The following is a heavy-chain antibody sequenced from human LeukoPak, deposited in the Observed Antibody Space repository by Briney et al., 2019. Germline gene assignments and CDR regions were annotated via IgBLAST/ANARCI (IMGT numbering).Heavy chain of an antibody. CDR3: AKDLAAVAGHDAFDI. CDR1: GFTFSSYS. V-gene: IGHV3-30*18. J-gene: IGHJ3*02. CDR2: ISYDGSNK. Sequence: GGSLRLSCAASGFTFSSYSMHWVRQAPGKGLEWVAVISYDGSNKYYADSVKGRFTISIDNSKNTLYLQMNSLRAEDTAVYYCAKDLAAVAGHDAFDIWGQGTMVTVSS. D-gene: IGHD6-19*01.